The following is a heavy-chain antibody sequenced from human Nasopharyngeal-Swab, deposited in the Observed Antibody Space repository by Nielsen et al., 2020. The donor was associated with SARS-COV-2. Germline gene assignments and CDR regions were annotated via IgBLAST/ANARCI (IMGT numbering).Heavy chain of an antibody. J-gene: IGHJ3*01. CDR3: ARDKGWHAFDV. CDR1: GGSISSYS. Sequence: SETLSLTCSVAGGSISSYSWSWIRQPAGKGLEWIGYIQNSGSTNYNPSLKRRVTMSVDMSKNQFSLKLTSVTAADTAVYYCARDKGWHAFDVWGQGTLVTVSS. V-gene: IGHV4-59*13. D-gene: IGHD2-15*01. CDR2: IQNSGST.